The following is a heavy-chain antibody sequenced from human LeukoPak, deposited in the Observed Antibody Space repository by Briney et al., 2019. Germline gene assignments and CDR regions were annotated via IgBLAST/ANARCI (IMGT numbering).Heavy chain of an antibody. CDR2: IYYSGST. CDR3: ARQGSYSNAIGMGY. CDR1: GGSISSGGYY. D-gene: IGHD2/OR15-2a*01. J-gene: IGHJ4*02. Sequence: SETLSLTCTVSGGSISSGGYYWSWIRQHPGKGLEWIVYIYYSGSTYYNPSLKSRVTISVDTSKNQFSLKLSSVTAADTAVYYCARQGSYSNAIGMGYWGQGTLVTVSS. V-gene: IGHV4-31*03.